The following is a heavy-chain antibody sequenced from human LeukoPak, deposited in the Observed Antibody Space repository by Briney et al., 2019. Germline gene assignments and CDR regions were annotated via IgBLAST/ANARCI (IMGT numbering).Heavy chain of an antibody. CDR1: GLTFSYYW. CDR2: INQDGSEK. CDR3: ATYYYDNTGLI. V-gene: IGHV3-7*01. J-gene: IGHJ4*02. D-gene: IGHD3-22*01. Sequence: GGSLRLSCAASGLTFSYYWMNWVRQAPGKGLEWVANINQDGSEKYYVDSVKGRFTISRDNAKNSLYLQMNSLRAEDAAVYYCATYYYDNTGLIWGQGILVTVSS.